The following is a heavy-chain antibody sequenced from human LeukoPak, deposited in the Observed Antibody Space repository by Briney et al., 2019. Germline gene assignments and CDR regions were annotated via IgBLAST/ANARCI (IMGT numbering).Heavy chain of an antibody. Sequence: GGSLRLSCAASGFTFDDYAMHWVRQAPGKGLEWVSGISWNSGSIGYADSVKGRFTISRDNAKNSLYLQMNSLRAEDTALYYCAKGSRRWSYGYFDYWGQGTLVTVSS. V-gene: IGHV3-9*01. CDR3: AKGSRRWSYGYFDY. J-gene: IGHJ4*02. CDR1: GFTFDDYA. CDR2: ISWNSGSI. D-gene: IGHD1-26*01.